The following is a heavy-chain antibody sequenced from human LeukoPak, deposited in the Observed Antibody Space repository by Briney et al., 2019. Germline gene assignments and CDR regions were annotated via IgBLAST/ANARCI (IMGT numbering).Heavy chain of an antibody. CDR2: ISAYNGNT. Sequence: ASVKVSCKASGYTFTSYGISWVRQAPGQGLEWMGWISAYNGNTNYAQKLQGRVTMTTDTSTSTAYVELRSLRSDDTAVYYCASALSYSSSWYGYDYWGQGTLVTVSS. CDR1: GYTFTSYG. J-gene: IGHJ4*02. CDR3: ASALSYSSSWYGYDY. D-gene: IGHD6-13*01. V-gene: IGHV1-18*01.